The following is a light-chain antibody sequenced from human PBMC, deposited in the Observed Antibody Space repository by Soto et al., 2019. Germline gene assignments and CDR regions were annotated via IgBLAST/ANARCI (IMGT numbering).Light chain of an antibody. J-gene: IGKJ4*01. Sequence: EVVMTQSPATLSVSPGERVTLSCRASQTVSSKLVWYQQKPGQAPRLIIYDSSTRATGVPVRFSGSGSGAEFTLTISSLQSEDFAVYYCQHFHNWPPLTFGGGTKVEIK. V-gene: IGKV3-15*01. CDR2: DSS. CDR3: QHFHNWPPLT. CDR1: QTVSSK.